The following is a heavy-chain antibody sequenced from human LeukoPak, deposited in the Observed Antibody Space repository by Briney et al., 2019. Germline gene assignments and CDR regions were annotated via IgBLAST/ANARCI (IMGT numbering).Heavy chain of an antibody. CDR2: IYYTGDT. D-gene: IGHD1-1*01. CDR3: ASRKLENDY. Sequence: SETLSLTCTVSGGAVSDYYWSWIRQSPRKGLEWIGYIYYTGDTNYNPPLKSRVTMSADTSKNQFSLKLTSVTAADTAVYYCASRKLENDYWGRGTRVTVSS. V-gene: IGHV4-59*02. CDR1: GGAVSDYY. J-gene: IGHJ4*02.